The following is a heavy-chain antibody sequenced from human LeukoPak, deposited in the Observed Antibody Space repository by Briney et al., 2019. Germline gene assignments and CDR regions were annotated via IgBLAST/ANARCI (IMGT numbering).Heavy chain of an antibody. CDR1: GFTVSNSY. V-gene: IGHV3-53*01. Sequence: SGGSLRLSCAASGFTVSNSYMSRVRQAPGKGLEWVSVIYNDGGIYYADSVKGRFTISRDNSKNTLYLQMNGLSAEDTAVYYCARNLAFYGSGTSFYWGQGTLVTVSS. D-gene: IGHD3-10*01. CDR3: ARNLAFYGSGTSFY. CDR2: IYNDGGI. J-gene: IGHJ4*02.